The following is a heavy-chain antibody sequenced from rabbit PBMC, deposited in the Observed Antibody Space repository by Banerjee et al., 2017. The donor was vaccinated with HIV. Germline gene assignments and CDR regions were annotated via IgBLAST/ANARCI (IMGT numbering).Heavy chain of an antibody. D-gene: IGHD4-2*01. Sequence: QSLEESGGDLVKPGASLTLTCTASGFSFSSSNWICWVRQAPGKGLEWIACIHSVSGSTYYASWAKGRFTISKTSSPTVTLQMTSLTAADTATYFCARGTGGAGDGLNLWGQGTLVTV. CDR2: IHSVSGST. V-gene: IGHV1S40*01. CDR3: ARGTGGAGDGLNL. CDR1: GFSFSSSNW. J-gene: IGHJ4*01.